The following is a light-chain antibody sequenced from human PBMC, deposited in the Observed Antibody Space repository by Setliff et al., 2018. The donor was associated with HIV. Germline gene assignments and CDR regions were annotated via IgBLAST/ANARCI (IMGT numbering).Light chain of an antibody. CDR2: DVS. J-gene: IGLJ1*01. V-gene: IGLV2-23*02. CDR1: PSDVGGFTL. CDR3: FSYTNTDTFV. Sequence: QSALSQPASVSGSPGQSITISCTGTPSDVGGFTLVSGYQKYPDRVPKLIIYDVSKRPSRVSDRFSGSKSANTASLTISGLQAEDEADYFCFSYTNTDTFVFGTGTKVTVL.